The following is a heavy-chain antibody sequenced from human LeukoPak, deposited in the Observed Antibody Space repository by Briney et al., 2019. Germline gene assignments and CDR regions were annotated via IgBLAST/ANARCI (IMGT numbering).Heavy chain of an antibody. D-gene: IGHD4-11*01. V-gene: IGHV1-69*01. CDR2: IIPIFGTA. J-gene: IGHJ4*02. CDR3: ARDFHSNFDY. CDR1: GGTFSSYA. Sequence: ASVKVSCKASGGTFSSYAISWVRQAPGQGLEWMGGIIPIFGTANYAQKFQGRVTITADESTSTAYMELSSLRSEDTAAYYCARDFHSNFDYWGQGTLVTVSS.